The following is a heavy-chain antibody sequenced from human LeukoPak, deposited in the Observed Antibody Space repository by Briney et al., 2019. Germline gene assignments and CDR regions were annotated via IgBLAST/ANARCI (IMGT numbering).Heavy chain of an antibody. Sequence: KPSETLTLTCTVSGGSISSSSYYWGWIRQPPGKGLEWIGSIYYSGSTYYNPSLKSRVTISVDTSKNQFSLKLSSVTAADTAVYYCATSSWAVDAAAYDYWGQGTLVTVSS. CDR3: ATSSWAVDAAAYDY. CDR2: IYYSGST. CDR1: GGSISSSSYY. D-gene: IGHD6-19*01. V-gene: IGHV4-39*01. J-gene: IGHJ4*02.